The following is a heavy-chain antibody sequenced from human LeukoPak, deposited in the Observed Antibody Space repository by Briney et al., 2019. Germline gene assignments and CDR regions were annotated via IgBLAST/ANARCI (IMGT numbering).Heavy chain of an antibody. J-gene: IGHJ4*02. Sequence: GGSLRLSCAASGFTFSSYSMNWVRQAPGKGLEWVSSISSSSSYIYYADSVKGRFTISRDNAKNSLYLQMNSLRAEDTAVYYCAVSDYDDFWSGQTDFDYWGQGTLVTVSS. CDR3: AVSDYDDFWSGQTDFDY. V-gene: IGHV3-21*01. D-gene: IGHD3-3*01. CDR1: GFTFSSYS. CDR2: ISSSSSYI.